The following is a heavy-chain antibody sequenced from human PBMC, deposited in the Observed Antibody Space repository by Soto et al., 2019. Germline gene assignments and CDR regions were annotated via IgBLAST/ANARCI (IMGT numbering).Heavy chain of an antibody. CDR3: SSQVYYDFWSGYYEDAFDI. CDR2: IYYSGST. D-gene: IGHD3-3*01. CDR1: GVSINSISYY. Sequence: SDTLSLTRTIFGVSINSISYYWGWVRDPPGKGLEWIGVIYYSGSTYYNTSLKSRVTISVDTSNNQFSLKLSSVTAADTSVYYCSSQVYYDFWSGYYEDAFDIWGQGTMVT. J-gene: IGHJ3*02. V-gene: IGHV4-39*01.